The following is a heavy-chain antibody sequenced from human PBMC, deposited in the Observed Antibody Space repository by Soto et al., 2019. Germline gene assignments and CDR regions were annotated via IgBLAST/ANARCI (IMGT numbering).Heavy chain of an antibody. V-gene: IGHV1-18*01. Sequence: ASVNVSCKASGYTFTSYCISWGRQGPGQELEWMGWISAYNGNTNYAQKLQGRVTMTTDTSTSTAYMELRSLRSDDTAVYYCARDLGYSGYDSDYWGQGTLVTVSS. CDR1: GYTFTSYC. J-gene: IGHJ4*02. CDR3: ARDLGYSGYDSDY. CDR2: ISAYNGNT. D-gene: IGHD5-12*01.